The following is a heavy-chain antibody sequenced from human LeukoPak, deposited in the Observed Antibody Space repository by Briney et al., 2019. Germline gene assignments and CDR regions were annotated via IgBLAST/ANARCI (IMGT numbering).Heavy chain of an antibody. V-gene: IGHV4-59*01. J-gene: IGHJ6*02. D-gene: IGHD3-22*01. CDR1: GGSISSYY. Sequence: SETLSLTCTVSGGSISSYYWSWIRQPPGKGLEWIGYIYYSGSTNYNPSLKSRVTISVDTSKNQFSLKLSSVTAADTAVYYCARGDSSGYYLDYYYYGMDVWGQGTTVTVS. CDR3: ARGDSSGYYLDYYYYGMDV. CDR2: IYYSGST.